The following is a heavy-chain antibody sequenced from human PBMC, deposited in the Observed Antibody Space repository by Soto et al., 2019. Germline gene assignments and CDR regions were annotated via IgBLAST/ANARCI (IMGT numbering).Heavy chain of an antibody. CDR2: VYDTWST. CDR3: GRQGIGFLHGLVDV. V-gene: IGHV4-59*08. J-gene: IGHJ6*01. D-gene: IGHD3-10*01. CDR1: SGPSKSHN. Sequence: QVQVQQSGPGLVKPSETPSLTCTVSSGPSKSHNWGWIRQPPGRGLEWIGYVYDTWSTSSNPSLTRRVTVSAHTSTNRISLTLRFVTAAEAAVYYCGRQGIGFLHGLVDVWGQGTTVIVSS.